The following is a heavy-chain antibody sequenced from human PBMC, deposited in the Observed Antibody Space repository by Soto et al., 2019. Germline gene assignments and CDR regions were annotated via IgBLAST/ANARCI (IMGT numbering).Heavy chain of an antibody. CDR3: VASLAAPGLNWLDP. V-gene: IGHV4-4*07. CDR2: IFANGHT. D-gene: IGHD6-13*01. Sequence: SETLSLTCIVSGGSISEKYWNWVRQPPGKGLEWIGLIFANGHTDYNPSLKSRVTMSVDASKNQFSLRLTSMTAADTAVYYCVASLAAPGLNWLDPWGRGTLVTVSS. CDR1: GGSISEKY. J-gene: IGHJ5*02.